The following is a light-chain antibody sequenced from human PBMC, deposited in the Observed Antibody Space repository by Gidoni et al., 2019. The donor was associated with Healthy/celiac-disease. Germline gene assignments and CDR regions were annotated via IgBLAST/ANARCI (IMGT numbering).Light chain of an antibody. CDR3: QQRSNWPT. J-gene: IGKJ4*01. CDR1: QSVSSY. Sequence: IVFTQSPATLSLSPGERATLSCRASQSVSSYLAWYQQKPLQAPRLLIYDASNRATGIPARFSGSGSGTDFTLTISSLEPEDFAVYYCQQRSNWPTFGGGTKVEIK. V-gene: IGKV3-11*01. CDR2: DAS.